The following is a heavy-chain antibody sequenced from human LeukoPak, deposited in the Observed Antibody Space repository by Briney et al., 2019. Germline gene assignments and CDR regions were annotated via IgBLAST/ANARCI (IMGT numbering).Heavy chain of an antibody. CDR2: SNAGNGNT. V-gene: IGHV1-3*02. J-gene: IGHJ4*02. CDR1: GYTFTSYA. Sequence: GASVKVSCKASGYTFTSYAMHWVRQAPGQRLEWMGWSNAGNGNTKYSQEFQGRVTITRDTSASTAYMELSSLRSDDTAVYYCARVLYVAAGDPLYYFDYWGQGTLVTVSS. D-gene: IGHD4-17*01. CDR3: ARVLYVAAGDPLYYFDY.